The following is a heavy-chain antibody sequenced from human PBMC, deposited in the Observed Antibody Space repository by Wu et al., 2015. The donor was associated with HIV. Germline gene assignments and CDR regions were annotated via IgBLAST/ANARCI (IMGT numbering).Heavy chain of an antibody. V-gene: IGHV1-46*02. CDR3: ARDLGDI. CDR2: INPSGGST. J-gene: IGHJ3*02. Sequence: QVQLLQSGAEVKRPGASVKVSCKASGFIFKDYYIHWLRQAPGQGLEWMGIINPSGGSTSYAQKFQGRVTMTRDTSTSTVYMELSSLRSEDTAVYYCARDLGDIWGQGTMVTVSS. CDR1: GFIFKDYY.